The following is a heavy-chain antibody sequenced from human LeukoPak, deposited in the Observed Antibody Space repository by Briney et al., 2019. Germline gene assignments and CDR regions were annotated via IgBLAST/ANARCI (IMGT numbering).Heavy chain of an antibody. CDR1: GGSFSGYY. D-gene: IGHD3-3*01. J-gene: IGHJ5*02. V-gene: IGHV4-34*01. CDR3: ARKLQRITIFGVVIIPVGFDP. CDR2: INHSGST. Sequence: SETLSLTCAVYGGSFSGYYWSWIRQPPGKGLEWIGEINHSGSTNYNPSPKSRVTISVDTSKNQFSLKLSSVTAADTAVYYCARKLQRITIFGVVIIPVGFDPGGQGTRVTLP.